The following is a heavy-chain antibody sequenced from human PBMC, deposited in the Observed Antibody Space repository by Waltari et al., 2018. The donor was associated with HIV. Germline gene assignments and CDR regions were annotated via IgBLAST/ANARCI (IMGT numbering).Heavy chain of an antibody. D-gene: IGHD6-13*01. CDR2: FMDSDPHP. CDR1: ALNISTFG. V-gene: IGHV3-23*01. J-gene: IGHJ6*02. CDR3: GKDLPGRNWSQVIHSGLDV. Sequence: EVQFLESGGKLVQLGGSLRLSCVVFALNISTFGVGWVRQAPGKGLQWVSSFMDSDPHPTYADSVRGRFTLSRDISTNTLYLQMGSLRPEDTATYYCGKDLPGRNWSQVIHSGLDVWGQGTTVTVSS.